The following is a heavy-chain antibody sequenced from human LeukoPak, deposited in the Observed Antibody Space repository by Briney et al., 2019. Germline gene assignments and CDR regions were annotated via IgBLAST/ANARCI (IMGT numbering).Heavy chain of an antibody. CDR1: GFTFSSYW. D-gene: IGHD3-10*01. V-gene: IGHV3-74*01. CDR3: ARSGYYSSGSKA. J-gene: IGHJ5*02. Sequence: GGSLRLSCAASGFTFSSYWMHWVRQAPGKGLVWVSRINSDGTSTSYADSVKGRFTISRDNAQNPLYLQMNSLRAEDTAVYYCARSGYYSSGSKAWGQGTLVTVSS. CDR2: INSDGTST.